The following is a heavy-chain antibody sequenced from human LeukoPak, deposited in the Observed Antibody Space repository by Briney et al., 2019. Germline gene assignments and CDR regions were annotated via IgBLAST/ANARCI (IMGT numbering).Heavy chain of an antibody. CDR2: IYYSGST. V-gene: IGHV4-39*01. D-gene: IGHD6-6*01. J-gene: IGHJ5*02. CDR1: GGSISSSSYY. CDR3: ARHHRAPSGRNNWFDP. Sequence: SETLSLTCTVSGGSISSSSYYWGWIRQPPGKGLEWIGSIYYSGSTNYNPSLKSRVTISVDTSKNQFSLKLSSVTAADTAVYYCARHHRAPSGRNNWFDPWGQGTLVTVSS.